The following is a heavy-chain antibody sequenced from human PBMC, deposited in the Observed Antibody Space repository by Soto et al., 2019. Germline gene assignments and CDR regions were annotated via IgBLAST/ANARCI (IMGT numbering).Heavy chain of an antibody. V-gene: IGHV3-30-3*01. Sequence: SLRLSCAASGFTFSSYAMHWVRQAPGKGLEWVAVISYDGSNKYYADSVKGRFTISRDNSKNTLYLQMNSLRAEDTAVYYCARVGSSWYKSGAFDIWGQGTMVTVSS. CDR2: ISYDGSNK. CDR3: ARVGSSWYKSGAFDI. CDR1: GFTFSSYA. D-gene: IGHD6-13*01. J-gene: IGHJ3*02.